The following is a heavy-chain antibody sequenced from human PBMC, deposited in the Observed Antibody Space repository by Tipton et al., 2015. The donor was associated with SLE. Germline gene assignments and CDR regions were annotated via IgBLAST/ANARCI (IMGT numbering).Heavy chain of an antibody. CDR2: IYHSGSAA. CDR3: ATYTVSRAFDF. D-gene: IGHD5/OR15-5a*01. V-gene: IGHV4-31*03. J-gene: IGHJ3*01. Sequence: TLSLTCTVSAASISSANYYWSWIRQHPGKGLEWIGYIYHSGSAAYYNPSLKSRVTISIDTSKNQISLTLSSVTAADTAVYYCATYTVSRAFDFWGQGTMVTVSS. CDR1: AASISSANYY.